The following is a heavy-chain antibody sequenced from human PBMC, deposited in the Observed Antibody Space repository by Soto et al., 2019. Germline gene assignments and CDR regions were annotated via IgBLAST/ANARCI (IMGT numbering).Heavy chain of an antibody. CDR3: GKEPPITIFEVLIGTNGMEDN. D-gene: IGHD3-3*01. J-gene: IGHJ4*02. CDR2: LSGSGGST. V-gene: IGHV3-23*01. Sequence: EVQLLESGGGLVQPGGSLRLSCADSGFTFSSYAMRWVRQAPWQGLEWVSALSGSGGSTYYADSVKGRFTISRDNSKNTLELQMHSLEAEDTAGYYCGKEPPITIFEVLIGTNGMEDNWGQGTLVTFSS. CDR1: GFTFSSYA.